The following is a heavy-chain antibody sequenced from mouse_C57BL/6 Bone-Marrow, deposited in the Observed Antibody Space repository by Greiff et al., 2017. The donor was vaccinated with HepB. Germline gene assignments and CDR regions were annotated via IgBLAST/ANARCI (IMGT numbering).Heavy chain of an antibody. CDR2: IHPNSGST. Sequence: VQLQQPGAELVKPGASVKLSCKASGYTFTSYWMHWVKQRPGQGLEWIGMIHPNSGSTNYNEKLKSKATLTVDKSSSPAYMQLSSLTSEDSAVYYCARGEVMVTTFYYAMDYWGQGTSVTVSS. CDR1: GYTFTSYW. CDR3: ARGEVMVTTFYYAMDY. D-gene: IGHD2-2*01. J-gene: IGHJ4*01. V-gene: IGHV1-64*01.